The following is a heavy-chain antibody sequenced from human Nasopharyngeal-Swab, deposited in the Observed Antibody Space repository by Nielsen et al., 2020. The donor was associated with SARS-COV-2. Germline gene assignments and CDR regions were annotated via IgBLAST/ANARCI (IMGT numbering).Heavy chain of an antibody. J-gene: IGHJ5*02. CDR3: ARDPGACAEAVAWFDP. CDR1: GFSFPTHG. V-gene: IGHV3-33*01. D-gene: IGHD6-19*01. Sequence: GESLKISCEASGFSFPTHGMHWVRQAPGKRPEWVALIWFDGSNKYFADSVKGRFTISRDNSKNTVYLLMSSLRAEDTAVYYCARDPGACAEAVAWFDPWGQGTLVTVSS. CDR2: IWFDGSNK.